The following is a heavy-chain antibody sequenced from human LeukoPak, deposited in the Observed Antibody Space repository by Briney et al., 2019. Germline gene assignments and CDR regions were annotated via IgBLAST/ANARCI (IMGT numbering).Heavy chain of an antibody. V-gene: IGHV3-48*04. D-gene: IGHD1-26*01. J-gene: IGHJ4*02. CDR1: GFTFSSYS. CDR3: ARGGGGYGYFDY. CDR2: ITSSSGTI. Sequence: PGGSLRLSCADSGFTFSSYSMNWVRQAPGKGLEWVSFITSSSGTIYYADSVKGRFTVSRDNAKSSLYLQMNSLRVEDTAVYYCARGGGGYGYFDYWGQGTLVTVSS.